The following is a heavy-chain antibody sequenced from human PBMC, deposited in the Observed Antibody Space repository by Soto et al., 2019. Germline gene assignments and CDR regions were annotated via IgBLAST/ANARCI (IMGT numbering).Heavy chain of an antibody. V-gene: IGHV5-51*01. CDR2: IYPSDSDT. J-gene: IGHJ4*02. D-gene: IGHD3-3*01. Sequence: EESLKISCTGSGYNFAGYWIAWVRQMPGKGLELMGIIYPSDSDTRYRPSFQGQVTISADKSISSAYLQWSSLRASDTAMYYCARGGVSTRTFDYWGQGTPVTVSS. CDR1: GYNFAGYW. CDR3: ARGGVSTRTFDY.